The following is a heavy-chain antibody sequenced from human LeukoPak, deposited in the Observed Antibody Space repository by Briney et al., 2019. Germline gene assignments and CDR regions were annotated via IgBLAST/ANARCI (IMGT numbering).Heavy chain of an antibody. CDR1: GGSLSSGDYY. CDR2: IYYSGST. CDR3: ARDFRLLWFGESTYGMDI. Sequence: SQTLSLTCTVSGGSLSSGDYYWSWLPQPPGRGLEGIVYIYYSGSTYYNPSLKSRVTISVDTSKNQFSRKLSSLTAADTAVYYCARDFRLLWFGESTYGMDICGQRTTVTVSS. J-gene: IGHJ6*02. D-gene: IGHD3-10*01. V-gene: IGHV4-30-4*01.